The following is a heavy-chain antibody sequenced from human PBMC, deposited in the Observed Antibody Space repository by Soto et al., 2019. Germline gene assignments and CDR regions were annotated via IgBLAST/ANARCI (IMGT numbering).Heavy chain of an antibody. CDR1: GFTFSTYS. CDR3: ERPLKTYTAVTLVVDC. J-gene: IGHJ4*02. Sequence: PGGSLRLSCAASGFTFSTYSMNWVRQAPGKGLEWVSSVSSSSTYICYADSVKGRFTISRDNAKNSLYLQMNSLRAEDTAVYYCERPLKTYTAVTLVVDCWGQGTLVTVSS. V-gene: IGHV3-21*01. D-gene: IGHD4-4*01. CDR2: VSSSSTYI.